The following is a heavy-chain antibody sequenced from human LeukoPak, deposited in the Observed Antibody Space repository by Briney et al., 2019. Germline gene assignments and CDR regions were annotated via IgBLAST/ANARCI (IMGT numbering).Heavy chain of an antibody. CDR3: ARDYNGSGEY. CDR2: IYSGGST. J-gene: IGHJ4*02. V-gene: IGHV3-53*01. D-gene: IGHD6-19*01. Sequence: QSGGSLTLSCAASGFTVSSNYMSWVRQAPGQGLEWVSVIYSGGSTYYADSVKGRFTISRDNSKNTLYLQMNSLRAEDTAVYYCARDYNGSGEYWGQGTLVTVSS. CDR1: GFTVSSNY.